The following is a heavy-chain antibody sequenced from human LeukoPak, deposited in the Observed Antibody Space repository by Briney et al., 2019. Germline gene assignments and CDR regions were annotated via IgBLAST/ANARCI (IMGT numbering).Heavy chain of an antibody. J-gene: IGHJ5*02. CDR3: AKQGSSAWTRFDP. Sequence: GGSLRLSCAASGFTFSTYAMSWIRQAPGKGLEWVSGISGSAASTYYADSVKGRFTISRDNSKNTLYLQMDSLRAEDTAVYYCAKQGSSAWTRFDPWGQGTLVTVSS. CDR1: GFTFSTYA. CDR2: ISGSAAST. D-gene: IGHD3-10*01. V-gene: IGHV3-23*01.